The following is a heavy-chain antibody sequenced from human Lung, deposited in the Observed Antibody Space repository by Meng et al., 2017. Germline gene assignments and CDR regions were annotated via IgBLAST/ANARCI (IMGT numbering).Heavy chain of an antibody. CDR2: IKSKPDGETI. CDR3: SGHIDY. V-gene: IGHV3-15*01. CDR1: GFTFSNAY. Sequence: EVELVESGGGLVKPGGSLRLSCEGSGFTFSNAYMTWVRQVPGKRLEWVGRIKSKPDGETIDYAAPVKGRFTISRDGSRNTVYLQMNSLKTEDTAVYYCSGHIDYWGQGTLVTVSS. D-gene: IGHD2-15*01. J-gene: IGHJ4*02.